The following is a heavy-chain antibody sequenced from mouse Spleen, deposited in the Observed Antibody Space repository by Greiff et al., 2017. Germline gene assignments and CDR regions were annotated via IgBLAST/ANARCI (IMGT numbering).Heavy chain of an antibody. CDR1: GFTFSDYY. V-gene: IGHV5-16*01. CDR2: INYDGSST. J-gene: IGHJ4*01. CDR3: ARERWVYAMDY. D-gene: IGHD2-3*01. Sequence: EVKLMESEGGLVQPGSSMKLSCTASGFTFSDYYMAWVRQVPEKGLEWVANINYDGSSTYYLDSLKSRFIISRDNAKNILYLQMSSLKSEDTATYYCARERWVYAMDYWGQGTSVTVSS.